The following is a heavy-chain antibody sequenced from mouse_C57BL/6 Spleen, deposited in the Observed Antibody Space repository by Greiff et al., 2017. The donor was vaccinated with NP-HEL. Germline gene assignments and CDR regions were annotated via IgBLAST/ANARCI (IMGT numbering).Heavy chain of an antibody. V-gene: IGHV1-81*01. CDR2: IYPRSGNT. CDR1: GYTFTSYG. Sequence: VQLQQSGAELARPGASVKLSCKASGYTFTSYGISWVKQRTGQGLEWIGEIYPRSGNTYYNEKFKGKATLTADKSSSTAYMELRSLTAEDSAVCSCARRPSGLLFAYWGQGTLVTVSA. CDR3: ARRPSGLLFAY. D-gene: IGHD1-1*01. J-gene: IGHJ3*01.